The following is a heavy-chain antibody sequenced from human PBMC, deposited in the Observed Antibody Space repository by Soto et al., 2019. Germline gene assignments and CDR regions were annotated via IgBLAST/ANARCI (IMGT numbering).Heavy chain of an antibody. D-gene: IGHD1-1*01. J-gene: IGHJ3*02. Sequence: QVQLQQWGAGLLKPSETLSLTCAVYGGFVSSGSYYWSWIRQPPGKGLEWIGEMSHSGGTHFNLSLKRRVTLSVDTSKNQFSLKMSSVTAADTALYYCARVERGTATTVVDAFDIWGPGTMVTVSS. CDR3: ARVERGTATTVVDAFDI. V-gene: IGHV4-34*01. CDR1: GGFVSSGSYY. CDR2: MSHSGGT.